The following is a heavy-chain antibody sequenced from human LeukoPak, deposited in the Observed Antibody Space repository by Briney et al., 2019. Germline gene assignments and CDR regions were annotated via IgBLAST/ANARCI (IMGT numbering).Heavy chain of an antibody. CDR2: INPSGGST. Sequence: ASVKVSCKASGYTFTSYYMYWVRQAPGQGLEWLGMINPSGGSTHYVQKFQGRVTMTRDTSTSTVYMELSSLRSEDTAVYYCATDWAIAARRHDAFDIWGQGTMVTVSS. CDR3: ATDWAIAARRHDAFDI. D-gene: IGHD6-6*01. CDR1: GYTFTSYY. J-gene: IGHJ3*02. V-gene: IGHV1-46*01.